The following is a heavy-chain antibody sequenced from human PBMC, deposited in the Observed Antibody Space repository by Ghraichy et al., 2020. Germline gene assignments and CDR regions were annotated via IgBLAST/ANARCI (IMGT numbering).Heavy chain of an antibody. J-gene: IGHJ6*02. CDR1: GYTFTSYD. CDR3: ARVRTYYYDSSGYNYGMDV. CDR2: MNPNSGNT. D-gene: IGHD3-22*01. Sequence: ASVKVSCKASGYTFTSYDINWVRQATGQGLEWMGWMNPNSGNTGYAQKFQGRVTMTRNTSISTAYMELSSLRSEDTAVYYCARVRTYYYDSSGYNYGMDVWGQGTTVTVSS. V-gene: IGHV1-8*01.